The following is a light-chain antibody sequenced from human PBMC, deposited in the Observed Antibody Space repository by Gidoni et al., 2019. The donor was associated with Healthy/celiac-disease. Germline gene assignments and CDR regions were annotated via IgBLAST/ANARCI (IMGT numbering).Light chain of an antibody. Sequence: QSALTQPRSVSGSPGQSVTISCTGTSSDVGVYNYVSWYQQHPGEAPKLMILDVTKRPSGVPDRFSGSKSGNTASLTISGLQAEDEADYYCCSYAGSYTYVFGTGTKVTVL. V-gene: IGLV2-11*01. CDR1: SSDVGVYNY. CDR3: CSYAGSYTYV. J-gene: IGLJ1*01. CDR2: DVT.